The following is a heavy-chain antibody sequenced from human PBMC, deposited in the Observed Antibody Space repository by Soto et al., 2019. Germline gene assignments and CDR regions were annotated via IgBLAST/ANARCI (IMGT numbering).Heavy chain of an antibody. J-gene: IGHJ2*01. CDR1: GFTFSSYA. V-gene: IGHV3-23*01. CDR3: AIIDRSSHWYFDL. D-gene: IGHD6-6*01. Sequence: GGSLRLSCAASGFTFSSYAMSWVRQAPGKGLEWVSAISGSGGSTYYADSLKGRFTISRDNSKNTLYLQMNSLRAEDTAVYYCAIIDRSSHWYFDLWGRGTLVTVSS. CDR2: ISGSGGST.